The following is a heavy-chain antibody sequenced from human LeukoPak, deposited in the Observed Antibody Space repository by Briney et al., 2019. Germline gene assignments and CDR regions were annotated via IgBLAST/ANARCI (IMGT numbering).Heavy chain of an antibody. CDR3: ARVYWGYSYGLRGAHFDY. J-gene: IGHJ4*02. D-gene: IGHD5-18*01. Sequence: PSETLSLTCTVSGGSISSYYWSWIRQPPGKGLEWIGYIYYSGSTNYNPSLKSRVTISVDTSKNQFSLKLSSVTAADTAVYYCARVYWGYSYGLRGAHFDYWGQGTLVTVSS. V-gene: IGHV4-59*01. CDR1: GGSISSYY. CDR2: IYYSGST.